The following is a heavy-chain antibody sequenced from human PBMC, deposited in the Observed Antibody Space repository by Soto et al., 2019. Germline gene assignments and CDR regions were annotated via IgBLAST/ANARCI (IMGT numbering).Heavy chain of an antibody. D-gene: IGHD3-3*01. V-gene: IGHV1-3*05. CDR2: INAGNGNT. Sequence: QVHLVQSGAEEKKPGASVKVSCKSSGYTFTESAVNWVRQAPGQRLEWMGWINAGNGNTKYSQNFQGRVTITRDTSASTAYIELSSLTSEDTAVYYCAKGVWSVTSRAYYLDYWGQGTLVTVSS. J-gene: IGHJ4*02. CDR3: AKGVWSVTSRAYYLDY. CDR1: GYTFTESA.